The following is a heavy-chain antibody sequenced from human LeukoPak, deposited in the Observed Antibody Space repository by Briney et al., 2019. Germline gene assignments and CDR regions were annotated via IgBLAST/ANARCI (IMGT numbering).Heavy chain of an antibody. CDR3: ASGGYSGYGGPHWFDP. D-gene: IGHD5-12*01. CDR2: VIPIFGTA. V-gene: IGHV1-69*01. CDR1: GGTFSSYA. Sequence: SGKVSCKASGGTFSSYAISWVGQAAGQGLEGRGGVIPIFGTANYAQKFQGRVTITADESTSTAYMELSSLRSEDTAVYYCASGGYSGYGGPHWFDPWGQGTLVTVSS. J-gene: IGHJ5*02.